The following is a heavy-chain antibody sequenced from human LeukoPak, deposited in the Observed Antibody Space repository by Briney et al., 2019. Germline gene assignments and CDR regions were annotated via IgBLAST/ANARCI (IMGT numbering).Heavy chain of an antibody. CDR3: ARDQFLDY. Sequence: GRSLRLSCAASGFTFSSYAMHWVRQAPGKGLEWVAVISYDGSNKYYADSVKGRFTISRDNSKNTLYLQMNSLRAEDTAVYYCARDQFLDYWGQGTLVTVSS. V-gene: IGHV3-30-3*01. CDR2: ISYDGSNK. CDR1: GFTFSSYA. J-gene: IGHJ4*02.